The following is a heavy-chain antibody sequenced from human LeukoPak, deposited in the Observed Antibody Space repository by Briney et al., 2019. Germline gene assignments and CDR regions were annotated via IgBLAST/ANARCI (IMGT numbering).Heavy chain of an antibody. Sequence: PSETLSLTCTVSGGSISSYYWSWIRQPPGKGLEWIGYIYYSGSTNYNPSLKSRVTISVDTSKNQFSQKLSSVTAADTAVYYCARAQTKSAADFDYWGQGTLVTVSS. V-gene: IGHV4-59*01. CDR1: GGSISSYY. CDR3: ARAQTKSAADFDY. J-gene: IGHJ4*02. D-gene: IGHD6-13*01. CDR2: IYYSGST.